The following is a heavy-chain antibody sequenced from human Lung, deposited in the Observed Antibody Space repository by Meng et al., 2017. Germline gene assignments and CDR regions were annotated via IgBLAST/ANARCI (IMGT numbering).Heavy chain of an antibody. J-gene: IGHJ4*02. CDR3: ARGVDITVTKYHFDY. D-gene: IGHD4-17*01. CDR2: INSGSNYI. V-gene: IGHV3-21*01. Sequence: EVELGEAGGGRVKPGGSMRRSWAASGFTFSTYSMNWVRQAPGKGLEWVSSINSGSNYIYYAHSVKGRFTISRDSAKNSVYLQMNSLRAEDTAVYYCARGVDITVTKYHFDYWGQGILVTVSS. CDR1: GFTFSTYS.